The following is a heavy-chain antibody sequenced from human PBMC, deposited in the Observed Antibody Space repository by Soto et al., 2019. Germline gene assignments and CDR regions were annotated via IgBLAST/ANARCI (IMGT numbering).Heavy chain of an antibody. V-gene: IGHV3-23*01. CDR2: ISGSGGST. J-gene: IGHJ5*02. CDR3: AKVRLWPSGFDP. Sequence: PGGSLRLSCAASGFTFSSYAMSWVRQAPGKGLEWVSVISGSGGSTYYADSVKGRFTISRDNSKNTVYLQMNSLRAEDTAVYYCAKVRLWPSGFDPWGQGTLVTVSS. CDR1: GFTFSSYA. D-gene: IGHD3-10*01.